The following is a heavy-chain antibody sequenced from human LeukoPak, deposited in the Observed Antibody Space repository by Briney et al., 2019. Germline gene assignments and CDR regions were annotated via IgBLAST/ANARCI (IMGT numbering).Heavy chain of an antibody. V-gene: IGHV1-18*04. CDR2: ISAYNGNT. J-gene: IGHJ3*02. CDR1: GYTFTDYY. Sequence: ASVKVSCKASGYTFTDYYMHWVRQAPGQGLEWMGWISAYNGNTNYAQKLQGRVTMTTDTSTSTAYMELRSLRSDDTAVYYCARDPAPRADAFDIWGQGTMVTVSS. CDR3: ARDPAPRADAFDI.